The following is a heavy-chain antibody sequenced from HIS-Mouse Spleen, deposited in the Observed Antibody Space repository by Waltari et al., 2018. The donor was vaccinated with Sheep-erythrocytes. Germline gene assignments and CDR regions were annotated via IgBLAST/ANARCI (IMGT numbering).Heavy chain of an antibody. V-gene: IGHV4-39*01. CDR1: GGSISSSSYY. CDR2: IYYSGIT. CDR3: TRLYYYDSSGYYFDY. D-gene: IGHD3-22*01. J-gene: IGHJ4*02. Sequence: QLQLQESGPGLVKPSETLSLTCTVSGGSISSSSYYWGWLRQPPGKGLECIGSIYYSGITFYDPSVKSPVTISGDTSTIQFSLQLSFVTAADTAVYYCTRLYYYDSSGYYFDYWGQGTLLTVSS.